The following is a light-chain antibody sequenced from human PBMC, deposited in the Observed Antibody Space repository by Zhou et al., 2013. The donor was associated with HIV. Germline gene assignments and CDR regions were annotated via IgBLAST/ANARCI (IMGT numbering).Light chain of an antibody. CDR2: EDN. CDR3: QSYDTSHGDVV. V-gene: IGLV6-57*01. J-gene: IGLJ2*01. Sequence: NFMLTQPHSVSESPGKTVIISCTRSSGSIASNYVQWYQQRPGSSPTTVIYEDNQRPSGVPDRFSGSIDSSSNSASLTISGLKTEDEADYYCQSYDTSHGDVVFGGGTKLTVL. CDR1: SGSIASNY.